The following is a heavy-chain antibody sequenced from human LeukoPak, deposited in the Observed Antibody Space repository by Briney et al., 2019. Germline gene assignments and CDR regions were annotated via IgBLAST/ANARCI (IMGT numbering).Heavy chain of an antibody. CDR1: GFTFSDYY. CDR3: ARMVTIFGENHYYYMDV. J-gene: IGHJ6*03. D-gene: IGHD3-3*01. CDR2: ISSSGSTI. Sequence: GGSLRLSCAASGFTFSDYYMSWIRQAPGKGLEWVSYISSSGSTIYYADSVKGRFTISRDNAKNSLYLQMNSLRAEDTAVYYRARMVTIFGENHYYYMDVWGKGTTVTVSS. V-gene: IGHV3-11*04.